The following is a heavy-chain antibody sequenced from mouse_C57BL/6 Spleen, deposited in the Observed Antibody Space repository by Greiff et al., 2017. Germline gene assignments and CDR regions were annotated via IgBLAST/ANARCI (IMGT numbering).Heavy chain of an antibody. J-gene: IGHJ1*03. D-gene: IGHD1-1*01. CDR2: VDPEDGDT. V-gene: IGHV14-1*01. CDR3: TTPTDGYFDV. CDR1: GFNIKDHY. Sequence: EVQLQQSGAELVRPGASVKLSCTASGFNIKDHYMHWVKQRPEQGLEWIGRVDPEDGDTKYPPKFQGKATMTADTSSSTAYLQLSSLTSKVTAVYYCTTPTDGYFDVWGTGTTVTVSS.